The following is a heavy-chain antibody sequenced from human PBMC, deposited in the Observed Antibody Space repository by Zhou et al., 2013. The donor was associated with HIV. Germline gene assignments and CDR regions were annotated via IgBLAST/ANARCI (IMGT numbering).Heavy chain of an antibody. J-gene: IGHJ6*02. D-gene: IGHD3-10*01. CDR2: IIPVFGTT. CDR3: ARSWRFGELSLDYYIMDV. CDR1: GGTFNSYA. V-gene: IGHV1-69*05. Sequence: QVQLVQSGAEVKKPGSSVKVSCKASGGTFNSYAISWVRQAPGQGLEWVGGIIPVFGTTTYAQKFQGRVTITTDESTSTAYMELSSLRSEDTAVYFCARSWRFGELSLDYYIMDVWGQGPRSPCP.